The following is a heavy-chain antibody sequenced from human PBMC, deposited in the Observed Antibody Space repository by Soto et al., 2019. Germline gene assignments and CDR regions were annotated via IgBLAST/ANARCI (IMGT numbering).Heavy chain of an antibody. D-gene: IGHD5-18*01. V-gene: IGHV4-31*03. CDR1: GGSISSGGYY. Sequence: SETLSLTCTVSGGSISSGGYYWSWIRQHPGKGLGWIGYINYSGATYYNPSLKSRLTISVDTSKNQFSLQLTSVIAADTALYYCARESYSFGRAFDIWGHGTLVTVSS. CDR2: INYSGAT. J-gene: IGHJ4*01. CDR3: ARESYSFGRAFDI.